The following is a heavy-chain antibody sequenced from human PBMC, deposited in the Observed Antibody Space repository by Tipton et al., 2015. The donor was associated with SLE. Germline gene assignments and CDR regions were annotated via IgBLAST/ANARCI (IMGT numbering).Heavy chain of an antibody. Sequence: GLVKTSETLYLTCTVSGGSISSYYWSWCRQTPGKGLEWNGFIDNSGSTNYNPSLVSRVTISGDTSKNQLSLKLRSVTAADTAGYYSARHMTGTKGELGFDWLDPWGQRTLVTVSS. J-gene: IGHJ5*02. V-gene: IGHV4-59*08. D-gene: IGHD1-14*01. CDR3: ARHMTGTKGELGFDWLDP. CDR2: IDNSGST. CDR1: GGSISSYY.